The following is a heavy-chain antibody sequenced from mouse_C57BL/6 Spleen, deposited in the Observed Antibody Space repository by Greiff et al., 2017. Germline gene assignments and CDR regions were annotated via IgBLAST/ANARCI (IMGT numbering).Heavy chain of an antibody. D-gene: IGHD1-1*01. CDR2: IRNKANGYTT. J-gene: IGHJ4*01. Sequence: EVMLVESGGGLVQPGGSLSLSCAASGFTFTDYYMSWVRQPPGKALEWLGFIRNKANGYTTEYSASVKGRFTISRDNSQSILYLQMNALRAEDSATYYCARSSSTTVVATDYAMDYWGQGTSVTVSS. CDR1: GFTFTDYY. CDR3: ARSSSTTVVATDYAMDY. V-gene: IGHV7-3*01.